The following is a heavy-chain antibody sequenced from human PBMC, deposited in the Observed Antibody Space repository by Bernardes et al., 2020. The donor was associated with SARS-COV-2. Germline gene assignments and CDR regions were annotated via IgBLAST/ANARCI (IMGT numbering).Heavy chain of an antibody. CDR1: GFTFSSYG. CDR3: ARDQGIPIYYGMDV. Sequence: GGSLRLSCAASGFTFSSYGMHWVRQAPGKGLEWVAVIWYDGSNKYYADSVKGRFTISRDNSKNTLYLQMNSLRAEDTAVYYCARDQGIPIYYGMDVWGQGTTVTVSS. V-gene: IGHV3-33*01. J-gene: IGHJ6*02. CDR2: IWYDGSNK. D-gene: IGHD2-21*01.